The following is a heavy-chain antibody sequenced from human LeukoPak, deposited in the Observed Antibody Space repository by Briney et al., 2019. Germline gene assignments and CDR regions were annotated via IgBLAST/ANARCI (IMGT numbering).Heavy chain of an antibody. CDR1: GFSVGDDF. Sequence: GGSLRLSCAASGFSVGDDFMSRVRQAPGKGLEWVSLIYSGGSTSYADSVKGRFTISRDSSKNTLYLQIQTLRAEDTAVYYCVIRWAWGQGTLDTVSS. J-gene: IGHJ5*02. CDR2: IYSGGST. D-gene: IGHD1-26*01. CDR3: VIRWA. V-gene: IGHV3-66*04.